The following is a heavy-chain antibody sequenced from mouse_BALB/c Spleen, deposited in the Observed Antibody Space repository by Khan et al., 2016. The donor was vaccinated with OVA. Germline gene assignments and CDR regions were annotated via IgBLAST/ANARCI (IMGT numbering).Heavy chain of an antibody. J-gene: IGHJ2*01. D-gene: IGHD1-1*01. CDR1: GYTFTDYN. CDR2: INPNNGGT. V-gene: IGHV1-18*01. CDR3: ARTGYGSLGY. Sequence: EVQLQQSGPELVKVGASVKIPCKASGYTFTDYNMDWVKQSHGKSLEWIGDINPNNGGTIYNQKFKGKATLTVDKSSRTAYMELRSLKSEDTAVXYCARTGYGSLGYWGQGTTLTVSS.